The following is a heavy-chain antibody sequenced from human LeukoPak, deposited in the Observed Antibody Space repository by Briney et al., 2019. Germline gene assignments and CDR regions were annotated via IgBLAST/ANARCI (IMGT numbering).Heavy chain of an antibody. CDR2: IYYSGST. Sequence: ASETLSLTCTVSGGSISSYYWSWLRQPPGKGLEWIGYIYYSGSTNYNPSLKSRVTISVDTSKTHFSLKLSSVTAADTAVYYCARVVAAPNWFDPWGQGTLVTVSS. J-gene: IGHJ5*02. CDR1: GGSISSYY. CDR3: ARVVAAPNWFDP. D-gene: IGHD2-15*01. V-gene: IGHV4-59*01.